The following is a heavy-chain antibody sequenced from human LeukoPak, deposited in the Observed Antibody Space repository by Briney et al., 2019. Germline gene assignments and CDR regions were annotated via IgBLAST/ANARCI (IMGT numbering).Heavy chain of an antibody. CDR2: ISAYNGNT. D-gene: IGHD5-18*01. Sequence: ASVKVSCKASGYTFTSYGISWVRQAPGQGLEWMGWISAYNGNTNYAQKLQGRVTMTTDTSTSTAYMELSSLRSEDTAVYYCARKRVDTAMVTMPDAFDIWGQGTMVTVSS. CDR1: GYTFTSYG. V-gene: IGHV1-18*01. J-gene: IGHJ3*02. CDR3: ARKRVDTAMVTMPDAFDI.